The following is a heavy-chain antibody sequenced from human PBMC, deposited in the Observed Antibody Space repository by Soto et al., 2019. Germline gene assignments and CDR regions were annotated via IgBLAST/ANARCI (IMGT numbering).Heavy chain of an antibody. CDR2: LWVDGSDK. J-gene: IGHJ4*02. CDR1: GFPCSLYA. D-gene: IGHD2-8*02. Sequence: GGSLRLSCATSGFPCSLYAIHLVRQAPGTGLEQIKALWVDGSDKKYADSVKGRFTVSRDNSKNTLYLQMKSLRDEDTAVYFCARSGACTGTSCNLSAPFDSSCPGPLITVSS. V-gene: IGHV3-33*01. CDR3: ARSGACTGTSCNLSAPFDS.